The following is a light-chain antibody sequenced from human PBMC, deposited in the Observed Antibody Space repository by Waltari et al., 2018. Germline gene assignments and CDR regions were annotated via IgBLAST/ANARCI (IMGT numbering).Light chain of an antibody. CDR2: EVN. Sequence: QSALTQPASVSGSPGQSITISCTGTNSDVGGYNYVSWYLQHPGKAPKLMIYEVNNRPSGVSNRFSGSKSGNTASLTISGLQAEDEAAYYCSSYTSSRTVVFGGGTKLTVL. CDR3: SSYTSSRTVV. CDR1: NSDVGGYNY. J-gene: IGLJ2*01. V-gene: IGLV2-14*01.